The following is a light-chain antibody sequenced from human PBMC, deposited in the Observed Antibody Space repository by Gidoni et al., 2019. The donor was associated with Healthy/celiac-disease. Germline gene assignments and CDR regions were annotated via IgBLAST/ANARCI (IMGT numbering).Light chain of an antibody. CDR1: QSVSSSY. CDR3: QQYGSSPRT. CDR2: GAS. Sequence: EIVLTQSPGTLSLSPGERATLSCRASQSVSSSYLAWYQQKPGQAPRLLIYGASSRATGIPDRCSGSGSGTDFTLTSSRLEAEDFAVYYCQQYGSSPRTFGQGTKVEIK. V-gene: IGKV3-20*01. J-gene: IGKJ1*01.